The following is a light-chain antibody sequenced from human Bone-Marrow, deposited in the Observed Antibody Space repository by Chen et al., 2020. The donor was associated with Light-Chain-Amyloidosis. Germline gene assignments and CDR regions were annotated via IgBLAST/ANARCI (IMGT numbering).Light chain of an antibody. CDR1: QGIRTS. CDR2: AAS. V-gene: IGKV1-12*01. J-gene: IGKJ3*01. Sequence: DIQMTQSPSSVSASVGDRVTITCRASQGIRTSLAWYQQKPGKAPKLLVYAASTLQSGVPSRFSGSGSVTDFTLTVSSLQPEDFATYYCQQANSFPPTFGPGTRVDI. CDR3: QQANSFPPT.